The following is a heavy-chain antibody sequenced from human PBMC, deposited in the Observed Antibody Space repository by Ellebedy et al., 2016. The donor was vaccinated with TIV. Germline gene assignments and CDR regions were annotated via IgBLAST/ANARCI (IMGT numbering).Heavy chain of an antibody. J-gene: IGHJ6*02. CDR2: IYTSGST. CDR1: GGSISRYY. Sequence: SETLSLXXTVYGGSISRYYWSWIRQPAGKGLEWIGRIYTSGSTNYNPSLKSRVTISVDTSKNQFSLKLSSVTAADTAVYYCASSTSPYYYYGMDVWGQGTTVTVSS. D-gene: IGHD2-2*01. CDR3: ASSTSPYYYYGMDV. V-gene: IGHV4-4*07.